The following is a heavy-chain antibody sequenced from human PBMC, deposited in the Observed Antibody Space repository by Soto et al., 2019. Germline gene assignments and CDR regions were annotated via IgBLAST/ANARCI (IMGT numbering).Heavy chain of an antibody. CDR1: GGSISNYY. V-gene: IGHV4-59*01. Sequence: LSLTCTVSGGSISNYYWSWIRQSPGKGLEWIGYIYYSESINYNPSLRNRVTISVDTSKNQFSLKLSSVTAADTAVYFCARDIRSGYDSRFDYWGQGTLVTVSS. J-gene: IGHJ4*02. D-gene: IGHD5-12*01. CDR2: IYYSESI. CDR3: ARDIRSGYDSRFDY.